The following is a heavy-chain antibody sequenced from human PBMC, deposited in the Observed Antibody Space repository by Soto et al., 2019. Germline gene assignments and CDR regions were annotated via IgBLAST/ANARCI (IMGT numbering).Heavy chain of an antibody. D-gene: IGHD2-2*02. CDR1: GYTFTSYA. CDR2: INAGNGNT. CDR3: ASSFTVPAAIGY. Sequence: QVQLVQSGAEVKKPGASVKVSCKASGYTFTSYAMHWVRQAPGQRLEWMGWINAGNGNTKYLQKFQGRVTITRDTSASTAYMELSSLRSEDTAVYYCASSFTVPAAIGYCGQGTLVTVSS. V-gene: IGHV1-3*01. J-gene: IGHJ4*02.